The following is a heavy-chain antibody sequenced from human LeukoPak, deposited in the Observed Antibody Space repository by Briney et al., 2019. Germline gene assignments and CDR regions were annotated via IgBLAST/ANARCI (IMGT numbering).Heavy chain of an antibody. CDR1: GYSISSGYY. Sequence: TSSETLSLTCTVSGYSISSGYYWGWIRQPPGKGLEWIGSIYHSGSTYYNPSLKSRVTISVDTSKNQFSLKLSSVTAADTAVYYCARDVGVSYYDSSGYYPDAFDIWGQGTMVTVSS. J-gene: IGHJ3*02. V-gene: IGHV4-38-2*02. D-gene: IGHD3-22*01. CDR3: ARDVGVSYYDSSGYYPDAFDI. CDR2: IYHSGST.